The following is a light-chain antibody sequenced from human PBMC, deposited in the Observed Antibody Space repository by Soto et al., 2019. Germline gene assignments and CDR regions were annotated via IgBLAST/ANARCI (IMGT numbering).Light chain of an antibody. Sequence: QSALTQPASVSGSPGQSINISCTGTGSDVAGYNYVSWYQQHPGKAPRLLIYEVSSRPSGVSNRFSGSKSGNTASLTISGLQAEDEADYYCSSYTTSSTLFGGGTKLTVL. J-gene: IGLJ2*01. V-gene: IGLV2-14*01. CDR2: EVS. CDR3: SSYTTSSTL. CDR1: GSDVAGYNY.